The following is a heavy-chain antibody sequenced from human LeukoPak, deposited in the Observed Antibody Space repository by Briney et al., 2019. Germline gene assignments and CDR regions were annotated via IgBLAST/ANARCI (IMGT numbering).Heavy chain of an antibody. D-gene: IGHD3-10*01. CDR2: ISSSGSTI. V-gene: IGHV3-48*03. Sequence: GGSLRLSCAASGFTFSSYEMNWVRQAPGKGLEWVSHISSSGSTIYYADSVKGRFTISRDNAKNTLYLQMNSLRAEDTAVYYCASSGLLWFGELSYFDYWGQGTLVTVSS. CDR3: ASSGLLWFGELSYFDY. CDR1: GFTFSSYE. J-gene: IGHJ4*02.